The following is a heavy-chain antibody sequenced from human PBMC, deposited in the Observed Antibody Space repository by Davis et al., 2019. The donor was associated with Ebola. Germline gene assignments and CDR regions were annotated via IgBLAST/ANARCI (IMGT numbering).Heavy chain of an antibody. CDR2: INYGGSDK. CDR3: ARVLKGASYLDS. Sequence: GESLKISCAASGFSFSNYVMHWVRQAPGKGLEWVAYINYGGSDKSCVDSVKGRFTISRDNAKSALYLQMDSLRAEDTAVYYCARVLKGASYLDSWGQGTLVTVSS. CDR1: GFSFSNYV. V-gene: IGHV3-7*01. J-gene: IGHJ4*02. D-gene: IGHD3-16*01.